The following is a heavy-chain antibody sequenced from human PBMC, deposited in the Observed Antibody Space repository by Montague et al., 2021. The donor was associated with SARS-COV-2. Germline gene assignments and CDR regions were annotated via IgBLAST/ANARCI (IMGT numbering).Heavy chain of an antibody. V-gene: IGHV4-59*12. CDR1: DGSISSYY. CDR3: ARGEGRGPDAMDV. J-gene: IGHJ6*02. CDR2: IYHSGST. Sequence: SETLSLTCAVSDGSISSYYWSWIRQPPGKGLEWIGEIYHSGSTNYNPSLKSRVTMSVDTSKNQFSLNLSSVTAADTAVYYCARGEGRGPDAMDVWGQGITVTVSS. D-gene: IGHD1-26*01.